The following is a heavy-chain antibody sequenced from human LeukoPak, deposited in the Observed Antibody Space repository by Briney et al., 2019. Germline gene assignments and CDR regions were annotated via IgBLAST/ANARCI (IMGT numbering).Heavy chain of an antibody. J-gene: IGHJ6*02. CDR2: INPNSGNT. Sequence: GASVKVSCKASGYTFTSYDINWVRQATGQGLEWMGWINPNSGNTGYAQKFQGRVTMTRNTSISTAYMELSSLRSEDTAVYYCARDGYCSSTSCRSLYYYYGVDVWGQGTTVTVSS. CDR1: GYTFTSYD. CDR3: ARDGYCSSTSCRSLYYYYGVDV. V-gene: IGHV1-8*01. D-gene: IGHD2-2*01.